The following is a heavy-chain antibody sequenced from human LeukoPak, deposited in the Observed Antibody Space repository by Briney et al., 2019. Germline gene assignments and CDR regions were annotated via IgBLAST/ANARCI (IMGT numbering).Heavy chain of an antibody. D-gene: IGHD4-17*01. V-gene: IGHV1-18*01. J-gene: IGHJ4*02. CDR2: ISGYDGNT. Sequence: ASVKVSFKASGYTFTTYGVSWVRQAPAQRLEWMGWISGYDGNTNYAQKLRVRVTMTTDTSTSTAYMDLRSLRSDDTALYYCARTVTTSSYYFDYWGQGTLVTVSS. CDR1: GYTFTTYG. CDR3: ARTVTTSSYYFDY.